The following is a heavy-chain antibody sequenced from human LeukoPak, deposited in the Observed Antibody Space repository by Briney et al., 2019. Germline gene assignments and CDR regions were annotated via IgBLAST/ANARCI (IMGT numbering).Heavy chain of an antibody. J-gene: IGHJ3*02. D-gene: IGHD3-10*01. V-gene: IGHV4-59*12. CDR1: GDSFSNYY. CDR3: ARDTSGDSQKSFDI. Sequence: SETLSLTCSVSGDSFSNYYWTWIRQPPGKGLEWIGYVYYSGSTNYNPSLKTRLHLSVDKSKNQFSLELNSVTAADAAVYYCARDTSGDSQKSFDIWGQGTMVTVSS. CDR2: VYYSGST.